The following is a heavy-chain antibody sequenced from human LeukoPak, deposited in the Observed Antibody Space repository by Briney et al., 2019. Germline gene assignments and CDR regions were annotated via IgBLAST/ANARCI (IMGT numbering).Heavy chain of an antibody. CDR2: ISSSSSYI. CDR1: GFTFSSYS. V-gene: IGHV3-21*04. CDR3: AKDQVYNFWSGYSDVFDI. D-gene: IGHD3-3*01. J-gene: IGHJ3*02. Sequence: GGSLRLSCAASGFTFSSYSMDWVRQAPGKGLEWVSSISSSSSYIYYADSVKGRFTISRDNSKNTLYLQMNSLRAEDTAVYYCAKDQVYNFWSGYSDVFDIWGQGTMVTVSS.